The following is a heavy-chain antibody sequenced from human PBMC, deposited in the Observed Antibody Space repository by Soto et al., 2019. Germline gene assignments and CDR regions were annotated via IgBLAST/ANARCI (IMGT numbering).Heavy chain of an antibody. CDR2: INAGNGNT. J-gene: IGHJ6*02. CDR1: GYTFTSYA. V-gene: IGHV1-3*01. D-gene: IGHD2-15*01. CDR3: ARSQGGSSSLDIYYYYYYGMDV. Sequence: ASVKVSCKASGYTFTSYAMHWVRQAPGQRLEWMGWINAGNGNTKYSQKFQGRVTITRDTSASTGYMELSSLRSEDTAVYYCARSQGGSSSLDIYYYYYYGMDVWGQGTTVTVSS.